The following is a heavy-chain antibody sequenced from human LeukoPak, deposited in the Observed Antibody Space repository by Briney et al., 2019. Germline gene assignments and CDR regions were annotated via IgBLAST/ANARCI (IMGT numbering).Heavy chain of an antibody. V-gene: IGHV3-7*01. D-gene: IGHD3-22*01. J-gene: IGHJ4*02. CDR3: ARGGEYYYDSSGYYEDY. CDR2: IKQDGSEK. Sequence: GGSLRLSCAASGFTFSSYWMSWVRQAPGKGLEWVANIKQDGSEKYYVDSVKGRFTISRDNAKNSLYLQMNSLRAEDTAVYYCARGGEYYYDSSGYYEDYWGQGTLVTVSS. CDR1: GFTFSSYW.